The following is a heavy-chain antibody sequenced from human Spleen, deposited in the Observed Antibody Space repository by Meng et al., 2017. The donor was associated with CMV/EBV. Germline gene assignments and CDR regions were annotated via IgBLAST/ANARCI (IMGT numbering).Heavy chain of an antibody. V-gene: IGHV1-18*01. D-gene: IGHD3-10*01. CDR3: ARERGGVRGVITPFDY. Sequence: YMLNMDGICWVRPAPGQGLEWMGWINTYDGITNNAQKFQGRVTMTTDTSTSTAYMELRGLRSDDTAVYYCARERGGVRGVITPFDYWGQGTLVTVSS. CDR2: INTYDGIT. CDR1: YMLNMDG. J-gene: IGHJ4*02.